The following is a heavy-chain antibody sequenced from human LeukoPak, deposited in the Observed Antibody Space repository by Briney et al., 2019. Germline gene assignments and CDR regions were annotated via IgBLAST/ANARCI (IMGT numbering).Heavy chain of an antibody. CDR2: IKSKTDGGTT. D-gene: IGHD5-12*01. CDR3: TTSGVYGYSGYDFDY. CDR1: GFTFRNAW. Sequence: GGSLRLSCPASGFTFRNAWMSWVRQAPGKGLDWVGRIKSKTDGGTTDYAAPVKGRFTISRDDSKNTLYLQMNSLKTEDTAVYYCTTSGVYGYSGYDFDYWGQGTLVTVSS. J-gene: IGHJ4*02. V-gene: IGHV3-15*01.